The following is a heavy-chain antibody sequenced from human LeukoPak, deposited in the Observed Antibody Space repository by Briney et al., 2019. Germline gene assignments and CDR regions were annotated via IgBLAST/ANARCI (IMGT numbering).Heavy chain of an antibody. J-gene: IGHJ2*01. CDR1: GFTFSDYY. CDR2: ISSSGSTI. CDR3: ARAVLEYYYDSSGGPCWYFDL. Sequence: PGGSLRLSCAASGFTFSDYYMSWIRQAPGKGLEWVSYISSSGSTIYYADSVKGRFTISRDNAKNSLYLQMNSLRAEDTAVYYCARAVLEYYYDSSGGPCWYFDLWGRGTLDTVSS. D-gene: IGHD3-22*01. V-gene: IGHV3-11*01.